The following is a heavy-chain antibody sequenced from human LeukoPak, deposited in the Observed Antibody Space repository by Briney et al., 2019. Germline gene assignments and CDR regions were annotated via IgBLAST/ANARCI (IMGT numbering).Heavy chain of an antibody. D-gene: IGHD3-9*01. V-gene: IGHV3-7*01. Sequence: TGGSLRLSCTTSGFTFSRYWMSWVRQAPGRGLQWVANINLDGREIYYVDSVKGRFTISRDNAQNSLYLQMNSLTGADTAVYYCARDDWGPGDHWGQGALVTVSS. CDR3: ARDDWGPGDH. CDR1: GFTFSRYW. J-gene: IGHJ4*02. CDR2: INLDGREI.